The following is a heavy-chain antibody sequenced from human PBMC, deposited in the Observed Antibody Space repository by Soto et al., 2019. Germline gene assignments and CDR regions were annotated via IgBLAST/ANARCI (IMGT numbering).Heavy chain of an antibody. Sequence: SETLSLTCTVSGGSVSSGSYYWGWIRQPPGKGLEWIGSIYYSGSTYYNPSLKSRVTISVDTSKNQFSLKLSSVTAADTAVYYCARQSLYGELDYWGQGTLVTVSS. CDR2: IYYSGST. CDR1: GGSVSSGSYY. D-gene: IGHD4-17*01. J-gene: IGHJ4*02. CDR3: ARQSLYGELDY. V-gene: IGHV4-39*01.